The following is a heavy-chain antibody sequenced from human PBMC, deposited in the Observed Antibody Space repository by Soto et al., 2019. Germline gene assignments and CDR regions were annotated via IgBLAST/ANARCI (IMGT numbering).Heavy chain of an antibody. Sequence: ASVKVSCKASGDSFSKYTVNWVLQAPRQGLEWMGGIIPRFGTTNYAPTLQDRVTITADESMNTVYMELSSLRSEDTALYYCARGRGLYNSGRSQLDSWGQGTLVTVSS. J-gene: IGHJ4*02. V-gene: IGHV1-69*13. CDR1: GDSFSKYT. CDR3: ARGRGLYNSGRSQLDS. D-gene: IGHD1-1*01. CDR2: IIPRFGTT.